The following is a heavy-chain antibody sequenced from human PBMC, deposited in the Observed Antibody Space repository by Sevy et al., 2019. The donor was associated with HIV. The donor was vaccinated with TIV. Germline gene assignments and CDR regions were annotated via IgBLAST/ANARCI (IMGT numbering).Heavy chain of an antibody. CDR1: GFTVSSNY. CDR3: AGIHRTSSTGYYYYMDV. V-gene: IGHV3-53*01. J-gene: IGHJ6*03. CDR2: IYSGGST. D-gene: IGHD2-2*01. Sequence: GGSLRLSCAASGFTVSSNYMSWVRQAPGKGLEWVSVIYSGGSTYYADSVKGRFTISRDNSKNTLYLQMNSLRAEDTAVYYCAGIHRTSSTGYYYYMDVWGKGTTVTVSS.